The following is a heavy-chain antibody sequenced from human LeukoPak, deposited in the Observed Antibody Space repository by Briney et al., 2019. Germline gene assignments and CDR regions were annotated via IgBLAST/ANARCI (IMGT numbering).Heavy chain of an antibody. CDR1: GFTFSSYG. Sequence: GGSLRLSCAASGFTFSSYGMHWVRQAPGKGLEWVAFIRYDGSNKYYADSVKGRFTISRDNSKNTLYLQMNSLRAEDTAVYYCAKGDLITMVRQERGVDYWGQGTLVTVSS. V-gene: IGHV3-30*02. D-gene: IGHD3-10*01. CDR2: IRYDGSNK. J-gene: IGHJ4*02. CDR3: AKGDLITMVRQERGVDY.